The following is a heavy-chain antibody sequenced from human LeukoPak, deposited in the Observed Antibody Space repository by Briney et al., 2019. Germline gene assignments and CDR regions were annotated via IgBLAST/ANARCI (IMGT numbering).Heavy chain of an antibody. CDR1: GYTFTGYY. V-gene: IGHV1-2*02. J-gene: IGHJ4*02. Sequence: ASVKVSCKASGYTFTGYYMHWVRHAPGQGLEWMGWINTNSGGTNYAQKFQGRVTMTRDTSISTAYMELSRLRSDDTAVYYCARGGAWSSGWYEDYWGQGTLVTVSS. D-gene: IGHD6-19*01. CDR3: ARGGAWSSGWYEDY. CDR2: INTNSGGT.